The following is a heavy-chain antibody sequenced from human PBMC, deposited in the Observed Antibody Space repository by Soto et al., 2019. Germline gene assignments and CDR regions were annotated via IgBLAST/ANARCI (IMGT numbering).Heavy chain of an antibody. CDR2: ISSRSTTI. CDR3: ARESDYSDKFEP. V-gene: IGHV3-48*02. Sequence: PGGSLRLSCAASGFTFSRYNMNWVRQAPGKGLEWISYISSRSTTIYYADSVKGRFTVSRDNAKNSLFLQLDSLRDEDTAIYYCARESDYSDKFEPWGQGTLVTVAS. CDR1: GFTFSRYN. D-gene: IGHD3-22*01. J-gene: IGHJ5*02.